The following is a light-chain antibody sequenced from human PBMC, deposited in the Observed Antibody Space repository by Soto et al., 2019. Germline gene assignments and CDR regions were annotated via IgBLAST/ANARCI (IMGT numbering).Light chain of an antibody. Sequence: QSVLTQPPSVSGTPGHKVSISCSGSTSNLGGNTVNWYQQLPGTAPKLLIYTNNQRPSGVLDRFSGSKSGTSASLAISGLRSEDEADFYCAAWDDSLNAVVFGGGTQLTVL. CDR3: AAWDDSLNAVV. J-gene: IGLJ2*01. V-gene: IGLV1-44*01. CDR1: TSNLGGNT. CDR2: TNN.